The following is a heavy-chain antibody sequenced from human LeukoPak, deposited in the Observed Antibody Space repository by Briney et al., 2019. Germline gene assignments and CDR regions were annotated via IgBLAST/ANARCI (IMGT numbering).Heavy chain of an antibody. CDR3: TRLNSGSYYYYYGMDV. V-gene: IGHV4-59*01. J-gene: IGHJ6*02. CDR2: IYYSGST. CDR1: GGSISSYY. Sequence: SETLSLTCTVSGGSISSYYWSWIRQPPGKGLEWIGYIYYSGSTNYNPSLRSRVTISVDTSKNQFSLKLSSVTAADTAVYYCTRLNSGSYYYYYGMDVWGQGTTVTVSS. D-gene: IGHD1-26*01.